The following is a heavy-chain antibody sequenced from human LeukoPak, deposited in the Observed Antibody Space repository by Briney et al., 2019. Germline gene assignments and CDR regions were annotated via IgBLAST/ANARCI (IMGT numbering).Heavy chain of an antibody. Sequence: GGSLRLSCAASGFIFSNDAMHWVRQAPGKGLEWVAFIWSDGSNKYYADSVKGRFTTSRDNSEDTLYLQMNSLRVEDTAVYYCARDPAGSGFAFDSWGQGALVTVSS. CDR3: ARDPAGSGFAFDS. CDR1: GFIFSNDA. V-gene: IGHV3-33*01. J-gene: IGHJ4*02. CDR2: IWSDGSNK. D-gene: IGHD1-1*01.